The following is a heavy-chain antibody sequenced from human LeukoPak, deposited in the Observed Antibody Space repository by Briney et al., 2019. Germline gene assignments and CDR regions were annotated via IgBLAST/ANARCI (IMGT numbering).Heavy chain of an antibody. CDR2: IYPGDPDT. J-gene: IGHJ6*03. CDR1: GYTFTSYW. V-gene: IGHV5-51*01. Sequence: KVSCKASGYTFTSYWIGSVRQMPGKSLEWMGIIYPGDPDTRYSPSSQGQVTISADKSISTSYLQWSSLKASDTAMYYCARIIAAHHYYYYMDVWGKGTTVTVSS. D-gene: IGHD6-6*01. CDR3: ARIIAAHHYYYYMDV.